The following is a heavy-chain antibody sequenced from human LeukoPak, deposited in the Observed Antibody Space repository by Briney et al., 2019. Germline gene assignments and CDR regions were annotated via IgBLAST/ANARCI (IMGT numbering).Heavy chain of an antibody. Sequence: SGPTLVNPTQTLTLTCTFSGFSLSTSGVGVGWIRQPPGKALEWLALIYWDDDKRYSPSLKSRLTITKDTSKNQVVLTMTNMDPVDTATYYCAALLHKIYTVTTFPNWFDPWGQGTLVTVSS. V-gene: IGHV2-5*02. CDR3: AALLHKIYTVTTFPNWFDP. D-gene: IGHD4-17*01. CDR2: IYWDDDK. CDR1: GFSLSTSGVG. J-gene: IGHJ5*02.